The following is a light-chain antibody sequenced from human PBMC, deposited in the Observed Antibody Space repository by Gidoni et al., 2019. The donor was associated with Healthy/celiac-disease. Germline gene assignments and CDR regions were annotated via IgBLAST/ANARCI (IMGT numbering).Light chain of an antibody. CDR2: GAS. Sequence: EFVLRQHTGTLSLSPGERATLSCRASQSVSSSYLAWYQQKPGQAPRLLIYGASSRATGIPARFSGSGSGTDFTLTISRLEPEDFAVYYCQQYGSSPLTFGGGTKVEIK. CDR3: QQYGSSPLT. CDR1: QSVSSSY. V-gene: IGKV3-20*01. J-gene: IGKJ4*01.